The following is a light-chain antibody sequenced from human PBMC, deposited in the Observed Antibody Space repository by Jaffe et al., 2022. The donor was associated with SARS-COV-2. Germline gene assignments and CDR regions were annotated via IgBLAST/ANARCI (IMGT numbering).Light chain of an antibody. J-gene: IGKJ3*01. CDR2: EAS. Sequence: EIVLTQSPGTLSLSPGERATLSCRASQSVSSSYLAWYQQKPGQAPRLLIYEASSRATGIPDRFSGSGSGTDFTLTIGRLEPEDFAVYFCQQYGSAPFTFGPGTKVDVK. CDR1: QSVSSSY. V-gene: IGKV3-20*01. CDR3: QQYGSAPFT.